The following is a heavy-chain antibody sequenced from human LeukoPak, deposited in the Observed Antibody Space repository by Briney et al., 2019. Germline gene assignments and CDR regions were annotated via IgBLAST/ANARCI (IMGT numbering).Heavy chain of an antibody. J-gene: IGHJ6*02. CDR1: GGIFSSHA. Sequence: GSSVKVSCEASGGIFSSHAISWVRQAPGQGLEWMGRIIPVLGVVNYAQKFQDRVTITADKSTNTAYTELSSLRYEDTAVYYCARSSYCGGDCYAYGMDVWGQGTTVIVSS. V-gene: IGHV1-69*04. CDR2: IIPVLGVV. CDR3: ARSSYCGGDCYAYGMDV. D-gene: IGHD2-21*02.